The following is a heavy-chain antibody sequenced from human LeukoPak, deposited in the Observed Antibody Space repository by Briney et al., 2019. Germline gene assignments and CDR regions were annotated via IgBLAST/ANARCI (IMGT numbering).Heavy chain of an antibody. V-gene: IGHV3-7*01. CDR1: GFTFSSYW. D-gene: IGHD3-10*01. J-gene: IGHJ4*02. CDR2: IKQDGSEK. Sequence: PGGSLRLSCAASGFTFSSYWMSWVRQAPGKGLEWVANIKQDGSEKYYVDSVKGRFTISRDNAKNSLYLQMNSLRAEDTAVYYCARLARGYGSGSYMDYWGQGTLVTVSS. CDR3: ARLARGYGSGSYMDY.